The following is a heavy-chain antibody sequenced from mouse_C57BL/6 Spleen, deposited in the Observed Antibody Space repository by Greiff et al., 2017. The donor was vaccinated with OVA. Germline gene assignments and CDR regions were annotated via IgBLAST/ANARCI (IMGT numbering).Heavy chain of an antibody. V-gene: IGHV1-22*01. J-gene: IGHJ2*01. CDR3: ARSITTVVSYYFDY. Sequence: EVQLQESGPELVKPGASVKMSCKASGYTFTDYNMHWVKQSHGKSLEWIGYINPNNGGTSYNQKFKGKATLTVNKSSSTAYMELRSLTSEDSAVYYCARSITTVVSYYFDYWGQGTTLTVSS. D-gene: IGHD1-1*01. CDR1: GYTFTDYN. CDR2: INPNNGGT.